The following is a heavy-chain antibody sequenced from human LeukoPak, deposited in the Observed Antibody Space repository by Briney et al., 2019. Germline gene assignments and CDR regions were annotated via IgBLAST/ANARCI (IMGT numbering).Heavy chain of an antibody. CDR1: GFTFSSYS. D-gene: IGHD1-26*01. CDR3: ARDGAYSGSYRGLFDY. J-gene: IGHJ4*02. Sequence: SGGSLRLSCAASGFTFSSYSMNWVRQAPGKGLEWVSSISSSSSYIYYADSVKGRFTISRDNAKNSLYLQMNSLRAEDTAVYYCARDGAYSGSYRGLFDYWGQGTLATVSS. V-gene: IGHV3-21*01. CDR2: ISSSSSYI.